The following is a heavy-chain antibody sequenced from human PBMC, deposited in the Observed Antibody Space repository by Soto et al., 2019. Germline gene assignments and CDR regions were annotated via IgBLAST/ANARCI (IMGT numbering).Heavy chain of an antibody. CDR2: ISYNGIDK. CDR3: ASGEGQNGPDTGFDY. D-gene: IGHD3-10*01. J-gene: IGHJ4*02. V-gene: IGHV3-30*03. CDR1: GITFTNHG. Sequence: GGSLRLSCVASGITFTNHGIHWVRQAPGKGLEWVADISYNGIDKWYADSVKGRFTISRDNFRDTVYLQMNGLRPEDTAVYYCASGEGQNGPDTGFDYLGQGTLVTVSS.